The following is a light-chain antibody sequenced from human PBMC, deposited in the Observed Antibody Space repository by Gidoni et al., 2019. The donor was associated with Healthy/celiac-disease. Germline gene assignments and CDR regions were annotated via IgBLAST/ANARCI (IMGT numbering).Light chain of an antibody. V-gene: IGKV3-11*01. CDR2: DAS. J-gene: IGKJ1*01. CDR1: QSVSSY. Sequence: EIVLTQSPATLSLSPGERATLSCRASQSVSSYFAWYQQKPGQAPRLLIYDASNRSTGSPARCSGSGSGTDFTPTISSLDHEDFAVYDSQKCSNWPHTWTFGQGNKVEIK. CDR3: QKCSNWPHTWT.